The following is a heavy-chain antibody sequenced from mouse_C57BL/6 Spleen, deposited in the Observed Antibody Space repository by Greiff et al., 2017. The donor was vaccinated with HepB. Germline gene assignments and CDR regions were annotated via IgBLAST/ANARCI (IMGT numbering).Heavy chain of an antibody. Sequence: QVQLQQSGPELVKPGASVKISCKASGYAFSSSWMNWVKQRPGKGLEWIGRIYPGDGDTNYNGKFKGKATLTADKSSSTAYMQLSSLTSEDSAVYFCARSDYYSNYEDWFAYWGQGTLVTVSA. CDR2: IYPGDGDT. V-gene: IGHV1-82*01. CDR3: ARSDYYSNYEDWFAY. D-gene: IGHD2-5*01. CDR1: GYAFSSSW. J-gene: IGHJ3*01.